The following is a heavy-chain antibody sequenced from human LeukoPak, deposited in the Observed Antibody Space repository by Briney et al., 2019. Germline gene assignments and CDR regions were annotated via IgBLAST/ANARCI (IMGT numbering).Heavy chain of an antibody. D-gene: IGHD3-10*01. CDR1: GFSFGHYG. Sequence: GGSLRLSCTASGFSFGHYGMNWVRQAPGKGLEWVSVIYSGGSTYYADSVKGRFTISRDNSKNTLYLQMNSLRAEDTAVYYCARETSYYYGSGRGDFDYWGQGTLVTVSS. J-gene: IGHJ4*02. CDR3: ARETSYYYGSGRGDFDY. V-gene: IGHV3-66*01. CDR2: IYSGGST.